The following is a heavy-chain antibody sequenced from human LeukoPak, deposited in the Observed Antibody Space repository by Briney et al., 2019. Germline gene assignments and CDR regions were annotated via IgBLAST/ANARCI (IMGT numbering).Heavy chain of an antibody. CDR1: GFTFDDYA. CDR3: AKDMSEDVDTAMVIDH. J-gene: IGHJ5*02. CDR2: ISWNSGSI. Sequence: PGRSLRLSCAASGFTFDDYAMHWVRQAPGKGLEWVSGISWNSGSIGYADSVKGRFTISRDNAKNSLYLQMNSLRAEDTALYYCAKDMSEDVDTAMVIDHWGQGTLVTVSS. D-gene: IGHD5-18*01. V-gene: IGHV3-9*01.